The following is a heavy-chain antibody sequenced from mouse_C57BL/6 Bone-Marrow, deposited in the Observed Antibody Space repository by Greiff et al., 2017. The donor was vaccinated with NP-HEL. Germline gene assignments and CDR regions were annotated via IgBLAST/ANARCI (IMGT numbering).Heavy chain of an antibody. CDR2: IRNKANGYTT. J-gene: IGHJ3*01. CDR1: GFTFTDYY. D-gene: IGHD2-10*02. Sequence: EVKLVESGGGLVQPGGSLSLSCAASGFTFTDYYMSWVRQPPGKALEWLGFIRNKANGYTTEYSASVKGRFTISRDNSQSILYLQMKALRAEDSATYYCARYPLGAYWGQGTLVTVSA. CDR3: ARYPLGAY. V-gene: IGHV7-3*01.